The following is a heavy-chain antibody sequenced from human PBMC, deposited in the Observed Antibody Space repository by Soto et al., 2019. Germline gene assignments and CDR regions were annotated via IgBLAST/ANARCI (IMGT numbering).Heavy chain of an antibody. CDR2: MSHIGSV. J-gene: IGHJ4*02. Sequence: QVLLQESGPGLVQPSGTLSLSCVVSGVSIGSNYYWGWVRQPPGKGLEWLGDMSHIGSVNYNPSLQSRLTISRDKSQNQFSLKLNSVTAADTAVYSCARSLGWYAIDYWGQGTLVIVSS. V-gene: IGHV4-4*02. CDR1: GVSIGSNYY. D-gene: IGHD6-19*01. CDR3: ARSLGWYAIDY.